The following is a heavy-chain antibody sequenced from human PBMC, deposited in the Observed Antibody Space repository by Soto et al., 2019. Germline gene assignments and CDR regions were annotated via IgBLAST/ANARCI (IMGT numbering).Heavy chain of an antibody. Sequence: EAHLVESGGGLVQPGRSRRLSCAASGFTFSSYAFNWVRQDPGKGLEWISYISVGSGSIFYADSVKGRFTSSRDDAQNSLYLQMNTLRDEDTAIYFCVRDDKWAFDIWGQGTTVIVSS. D-gene: IGHD1-26*01. J-gene: IGHJ3*02. V-gene: IGHV3-48*02. CDR3: VRDDKWAFDI. CDR2: ISVGSGSI. CDR1: GFTFSSYA.